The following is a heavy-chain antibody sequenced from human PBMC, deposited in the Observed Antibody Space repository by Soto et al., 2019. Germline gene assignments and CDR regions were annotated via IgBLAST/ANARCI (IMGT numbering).Heavy chain of an antibody. D-gene: IGHD3-10*01. CDR3: ANQALGHPGLLWFGELRY. V-gene: IGHV3-30*18. J-gene: IGHJ4*02. CDR1: GFTFSSYG. Sequence: QVQLVESGGGVVQPGRSLRLSCAASGFTFSSYGMHWVRQAPGKGLEWVAVISYDGSNKYYADSVKGRFTISRDNSKNTLYLQRTSLRAEDTAVYYCANQALGHPGLLWFGELRYWGQGTLVTVAS. CDR2: ISYDGSNK.